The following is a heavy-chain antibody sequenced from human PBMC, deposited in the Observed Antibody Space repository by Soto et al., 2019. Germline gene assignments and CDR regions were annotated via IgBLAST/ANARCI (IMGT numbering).Heavy chain of an antibody. J-gene: IGHJ4*02. CDR1: GFTFSSYS. Sequence: LRLSFAASGFTFSSYSMNWVRQAPGKGLEWVSYISSSSSTIYYADSVKGRFTISRDNAKNSLYLQMNSLRDEDTAAYYCARDLEMATIGFDYWGQGTLVTVPS. D-gene: IGHD3-3*01. CDR2: ISSSSSTI. V-gene: IGHV3-48*02. CDR3: ARDLEMATIGFDY.